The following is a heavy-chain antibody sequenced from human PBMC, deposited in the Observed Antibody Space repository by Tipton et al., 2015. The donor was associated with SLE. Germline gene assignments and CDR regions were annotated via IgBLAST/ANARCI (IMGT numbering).Heavy chain of an antibody. CDR1: GYSISSGYY. D-gene: IGHD6-6*01. CDR2: ISHTENT. V-gene: IGHV4-38-2*01. CDR3: ARGASSLDY. Sequence: TLSLTCAVSGYSISSGYYWGWIRQPPGKGLEWIGIISHTENTYYNPSLKSRVAISVDTSRNQFSLRLNSVTAADTALCYCARGASSLDYWGLGTLVTVS. J-gene: IGHJ4*02.